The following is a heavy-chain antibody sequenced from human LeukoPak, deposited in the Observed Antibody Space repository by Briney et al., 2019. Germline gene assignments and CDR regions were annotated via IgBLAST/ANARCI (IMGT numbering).Heavy chain of an antibody. CDR2: ISSSSNYI. CDR1: GFTFSAYN. V-gene: IGHV3-21*01. Sequence: GGSLRLSCVTSGFTFSAYNMNWVRQAPGKGLEWVSCISSSSNYIYYADSVKGRFTISRDNAKNSLYLQMNNLRAEDTAVYYCARDEGVSFDYWGQGTLVTVSS. CDR3: ARDEGVSFDY. J-gene: IGHJ4*02.